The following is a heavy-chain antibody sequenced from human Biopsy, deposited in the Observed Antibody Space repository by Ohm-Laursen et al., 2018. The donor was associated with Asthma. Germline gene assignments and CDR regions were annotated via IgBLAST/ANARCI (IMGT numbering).Heavy chain of an antibody. Sequence: SLRLSCAASGFTFSSYAMHWVRQAPGKGLEWVAVGGSYYDGGLKYYADSVNGRFTVSRDDSKNTLYLQMNSLRPDDTAVYYCAREGVNYYDSSGYLEYWGQGTLVTVSS. CDR2: GGSYYDGGLK. CDR3: AREGVNYYDSSGYLEY. CDR1: GFTFSSYA. D-gene: IGHD3-22*01. J-gene: IGHJ4*02. V-gene: IGHV3-30-3*01.